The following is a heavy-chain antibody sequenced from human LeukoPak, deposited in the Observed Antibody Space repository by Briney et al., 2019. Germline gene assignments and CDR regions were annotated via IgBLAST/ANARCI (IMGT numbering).Heavy chain of an antibody. Sequence: GGSLRLSCAASGFTFSSYAVSWVREAPGKGREGVSHISGSGGSTDYADSVKGRFTISRDNSKNTLYLQMNSLRAEDTAVYYCAQSRGGYRPDYWGQGALVTVSS. V-gene: IGHV3-23*01. CDR1: GFTFSSYA. J-gene: IGHJ4*02. CDR2: ISGSGGST. CDR3: AQSRGGYRPDY. D-gene: IGHD5-12*01.